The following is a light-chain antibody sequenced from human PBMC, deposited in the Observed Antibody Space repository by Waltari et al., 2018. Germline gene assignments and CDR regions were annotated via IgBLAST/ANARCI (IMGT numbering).Light chain of an antibody. CDR2: WAS. CDR3: QQYYTTPRT. CDR1: QTILDNADNNNY. V-gene: IGKV4-1*01. Sequence: DFVMTQSPDSLAVSLGERATINCRSSQTILDNADNNNYLAWYQHKPGQPPKLLISWASARESGVPDRFTGSGSGTDFTLTISSLQAEDVAIYYCQQYYTTPRTFGQGTKVEVK. J-gene: IGKJ1*01.